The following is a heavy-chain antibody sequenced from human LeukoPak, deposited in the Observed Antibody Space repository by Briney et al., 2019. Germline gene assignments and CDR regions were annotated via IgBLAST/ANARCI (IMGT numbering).Heavy chain of an antibody. CDR2: IQYSGSS. J-gene: IGHJ4*02. V-gene: IGHV4-59*01. CDR3: ARGKRWLQSPFDY. CDR1: GGAISSYY. D-gene: IGHD5-24*01. Sequence: PSETLSLTCTVSGGAISSYYWSWIRQPPGKGLEWIGYIQYSGSSNYNSSLKSRVTISVDTSQNHFSLKVGSVTAADTAVYYCARGKRWLQSPFDYWGQGTLVTVSS.